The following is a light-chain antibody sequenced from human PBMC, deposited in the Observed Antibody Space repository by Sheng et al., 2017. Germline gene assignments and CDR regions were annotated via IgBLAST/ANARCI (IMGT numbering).Light chain of an antibody. Sequence: SYELTQPPSVSVSPGQTASITCSGDGLTGTYVSWYQQKPDQSPVLVIYRDSKRPSGIPERFSGSNSGNTATLTISGTQPIDEADYYCQAWDSSTVAFGGGTKLTVL. CDR3: QAWDSSTVA. J-gene: IGLJ2*01. CDR2: RDS. CDR1: GLTGTY. V-gene: IGLV3-1*01.